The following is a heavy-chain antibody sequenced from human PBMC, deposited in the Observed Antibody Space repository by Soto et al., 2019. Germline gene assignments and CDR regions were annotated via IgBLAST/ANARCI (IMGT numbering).Heavy chain of an antibody. D-gene: IGHD3-16*01. V-gene: IGHV4-59*08. CDR1: GGSISSYY. J-gene: IGHJ6*03. CDR3: ARQRSYYYYMDV. Sequence: SETLSLTCTVSGGSISSYYWSWIRQPPGKGLEWIGYIYYSGSTNYNPSLKSRVTISVDTSKNQFSLKLSSVTAADTAVYYCARQRSYYYYMDVWGKGTTVTVSS. CDR2: IYYSGST.